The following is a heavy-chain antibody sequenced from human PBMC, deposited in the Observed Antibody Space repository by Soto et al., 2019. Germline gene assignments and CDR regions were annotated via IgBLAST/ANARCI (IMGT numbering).Heavy chain of an antibody. D-gene: IGHD3-16*01. V-gene: IGHV4-31*03. J-gene: IGHJ4*02. Sequence: SETLSLTCTVSGGSISSGGYYWSWIRQHPGKGLEWIGYIYRSGNTFYNPSLKSRVIISVDTSKNQFSLRLRSVTAADTAVYYCAREGDLGAYYFDYWGQGTLVTVSS. CDR1: GGSISSGGYY. CDR3: AREGDLGAYYFDY. CDR2: IYRSGNT.